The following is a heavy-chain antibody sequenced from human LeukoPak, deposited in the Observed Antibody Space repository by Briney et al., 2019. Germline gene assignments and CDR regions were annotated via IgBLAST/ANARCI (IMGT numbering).Heavy chain of an antibody. CDR2: IYYSGST. Sequence: SETLSLTCIASGGSISRYYWSWIRQPPGKGLEWIGYIYYSGSTIYNPSLKSRVTISVDTSKNQFSLHLSSVTAADTAVYYCARDLLDYNNMGCFDPWGQGTLVTVSS. CDR1: GGSISRYY. D-gene: IGHD4-11*01. V-gene: IGHV4-59*01. J-gene: IGHJ5*02. CDR3: ARDLLDYNNMGCFDP.